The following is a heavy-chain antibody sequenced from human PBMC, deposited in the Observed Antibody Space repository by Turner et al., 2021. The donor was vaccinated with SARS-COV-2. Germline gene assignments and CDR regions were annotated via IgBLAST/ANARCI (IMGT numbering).Heavy chain of an antibody. Sequence: EVQLLESGGGLVQPGGSLRLSCAASGFTFSSYAMSWVRQAPGKGLEWVSAISGSGGSTYYADSVKGRFTISRDNSKNTLYLQMNSLRAEDTAVYYCAKEQWVLLWFGEIDNWFDPWGQGTLVTVSS. D-gene: IGHD3-10*01. CDR2: ISGSGGST. J-gene: IGHJ5*02. CDR3: AKEQWVLLWFGEIDNWFDP. V-gene: IGHV3-23*01. CDR1: GFTFSSYA.